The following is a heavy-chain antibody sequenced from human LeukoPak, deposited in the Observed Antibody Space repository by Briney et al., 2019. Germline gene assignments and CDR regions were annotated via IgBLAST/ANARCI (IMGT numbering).Heavy chain of an antibody. J-gene: IGHJ4*02. CDR2: ISAYNGNT. V-gene: IGHV1-18*01. CDR1: GYTFTSYG. Sequence: ASVKVSCKASGYTFTSYGISWVRRAPGQGLEWMGWISAYNGNTNYAQKLQGRVTMTTDTSTSTAYMELRSLRSDDTAVYYCARGFGRYYDSSGYYYWGQGTLVTVSS. D-gene: IGHD3-22*01. CDR3: ARGFGRYYDSSGYYY.